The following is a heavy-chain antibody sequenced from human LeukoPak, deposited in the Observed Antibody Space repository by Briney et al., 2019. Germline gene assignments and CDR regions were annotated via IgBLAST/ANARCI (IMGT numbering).Heavy chain of an antibody. CDR3: AREDRAGRRGYSYGYDY. CDR1: GDSVSSNSAA. Sequence: SQTLSLTCAISGDSVSSNSAAWNWIRQSPSRGLEWLGRTYYRSKWYNDYAVSVKSRITINPDTSKNQFSLQLNSVTPEDTAVYYCAREDRAGRRGYSYGYDYWGQGTLVTVSS. D-gene: IGHD5-18*01. J-gene: IGHJ4*02. V-gene: IGHV6-1*01. CDR2: TYYRSKWYN.